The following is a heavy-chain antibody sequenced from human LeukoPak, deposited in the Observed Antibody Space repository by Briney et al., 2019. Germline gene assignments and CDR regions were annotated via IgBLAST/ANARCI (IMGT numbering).Heavy chain of an antibody. Sequence: GGSLRLSCAASGFTVSSNYMSWVRQAPGKGLEWVSVIYSGGSTYYAGSVKGRFTISRDNSKNTLFLQMNSLRAEDTAVYYCARTGKGGSYSDYWGQGTLVTVSS. CDR3: ARTGKGGSYSDY. V-gene: IGHV3-53*01. CDR1: GFTVSSNY. CDR2: IYSGGST. D-gene: IGHD1-26*01. J-gene: IGHJ4*02.